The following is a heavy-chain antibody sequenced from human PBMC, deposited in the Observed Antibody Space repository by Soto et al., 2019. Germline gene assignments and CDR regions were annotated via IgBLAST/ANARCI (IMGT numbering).Heavy chain of an antibody. V-gene: IGHV1-69*13. J-gene: IGHJ4*02. D-gene: IGHD3-10*01. CDR1: GGIFSTYA. CDR3: ARDRDDYGSGNYYNRIDF. CDR2: IIPLFGTP. Sequence: GASVKVSCKGSGGIFSTYAISWLRQAPGQGLEWMGGIIPLFGTPNYAQRFQGRVTITADESTSTAYMELSRLRSEDTAVYYCARDRDDYGSGNYYNRIDFWGQGTLVTVSS.